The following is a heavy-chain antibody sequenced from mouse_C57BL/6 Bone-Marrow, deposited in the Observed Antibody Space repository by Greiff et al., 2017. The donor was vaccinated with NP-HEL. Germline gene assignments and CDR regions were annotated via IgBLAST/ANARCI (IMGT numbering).Heavy chain of an antibody. V-gene: IGHV1-74*01. CDR2: IHPSDSDT. CDR3: ASACNYGVY. Sequence: QVQLKQPGAELVKPGASVKVSCKASGYTFTSYWMHWVKQRPGHGLEWIGRIHPSDSDTNSNQQFKGKATLTVDKSSSTAYMQLSSLTSEDSAFCYCASACNYGVYWGQGTLVTVSA. CDR1: GYTFTSYW. D-gene: IGHD1-2*01. J-gene: IGHJ3*01.